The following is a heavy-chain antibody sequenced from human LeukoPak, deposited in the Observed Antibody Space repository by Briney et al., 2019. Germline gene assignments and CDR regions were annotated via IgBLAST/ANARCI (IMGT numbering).Heavy chain of an antibody. CDR2: LGGSGLYT. J-gene: IGHJ4*02. Sequence: TGGSLRLSCAASGIRFGDSGMSWVRQAPGKGLEWVSGLGGSGLYTYYADSVTGRFTISRDNSKNTVYLQMNSLRGEDTAVYYCARAREKYFDWSFYDFWGQGILVTVSS. V-gene: IGHV3-23*01. CDR3: ARAREKYFDWSFYDF. D-gene: IGHD3-9*01. CDR1: GIRFGDSG.